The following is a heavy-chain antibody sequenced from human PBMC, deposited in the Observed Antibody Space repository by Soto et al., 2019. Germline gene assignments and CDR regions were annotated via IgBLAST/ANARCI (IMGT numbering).Heavy chain of an antibody. CDR3: DTLYGYHDSSGYYYLFHH. CDR1: GYTLTRYW. J-gene: IGHJ4*01. D-gene: IGHD3-22*01. Sequence: GESLKIRCHGSGYTLTRYWIGLGRQMPGTGLEWMGSIYPGDSDARYSPSFEGQVTISVDKSISTAYLQWSSLRASDTARDYCDTLYGYHDSSGYYYLFHHWAHGTLV. V-gene: IGHV5-51*01. CDR2: IYPGDSDA.